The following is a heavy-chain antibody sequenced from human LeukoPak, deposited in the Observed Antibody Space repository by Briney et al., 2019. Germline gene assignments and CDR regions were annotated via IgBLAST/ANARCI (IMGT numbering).Heavy chain of an antibody. J-gene: IGHJ4*02. D-gene: IGHD3-22*01. Sequence: SETLSLTCTVSSGSMNSFYWNWIRQPAGKGPEWIGRIYGTGTTSYNPSLKSRVSMSMETSKNQFSLRLTSVTAADTAVYYCARESGLDYYESSGYFPFDTWGQGTLVTVSS. CDR1: SGSMNSFY. CDR3: ARESGLDYYESSGYFPFDT. CDR2: IYGTGTT. V-gene: IGHV4-4*07.